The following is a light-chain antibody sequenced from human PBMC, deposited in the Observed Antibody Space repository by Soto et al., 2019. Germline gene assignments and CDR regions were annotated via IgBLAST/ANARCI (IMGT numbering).Light chain of an antibody. Sequence: DIVMTQSPDSLAVSLGERATINCRSTQSVLYSSNNKNYLAWYQQKPGQPPKKLISWASTRESGVPDRFSGSGSGTDFTLTISSLQAEDVAVYYCQQYFTTPWTFGQGTKVEIK. CDR2: WAS. J-gene: IGKJ1*01. CDR3: QQYFTTPWT. CDR1: QSVLYSSNNKNY. V-gene: IGKV4-1*01.